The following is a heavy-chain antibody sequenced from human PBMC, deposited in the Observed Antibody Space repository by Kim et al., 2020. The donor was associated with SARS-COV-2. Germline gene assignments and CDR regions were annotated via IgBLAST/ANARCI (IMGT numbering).Heavy chain of an antibody. D-gene: IGHD6-13*01. Sequence: ADSLQERVTSSRDNAENSLYLEMNSLRAEDTAVYYCARVAVGASSWYYFDSWGQGTLVTVSS. CDR3: ARVAVGASSWYYFDS. J-gene: IGHJ4*02. V-gene: IGHV3-11*05.